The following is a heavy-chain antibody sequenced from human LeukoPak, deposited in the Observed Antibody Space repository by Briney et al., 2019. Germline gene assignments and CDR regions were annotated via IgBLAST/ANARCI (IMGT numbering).Heavy chain of an antibody. CDR2: ITANARSK. D-gene: IGHD3-10*01. V-gene: IGHV3-64*02. Sequence: GGSLRLSCAGSGFTFSDYTMHWVRQGPGKGLEYVSAITANARSKYHADSVRGRFTISRDNSKDTLYLQMGSLRPEDTAVYYCARGTAEWFGELLFYAFDIWGQGTMVTVSS. J-gene: IGHJ3*02. CDR3: ARGTAEWFGELLFYAFDI. CDR1: GFTFSDYT.